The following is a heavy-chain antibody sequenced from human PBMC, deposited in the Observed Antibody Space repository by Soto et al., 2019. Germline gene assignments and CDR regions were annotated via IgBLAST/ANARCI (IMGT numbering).Heavy chain of an antibody. V-gene: IGHV4-39*01. J-gene: IGHJ4*02. D-gene: IGHD6-6*01. CDR3: AREYSMSEIFDY. CDR1: GGSISSSSYY. CDR2: IYYSGST. Sequence: PSETLSLTCTVSGGSISSSSYYWGWIRQPPGKGLEWIGSIYYSGSTYYNPSLKSRVTISVDTSKNQFSLKLSSVAAADTAVYYFAREYSMSEIFDYWGKGTLVPVSS.